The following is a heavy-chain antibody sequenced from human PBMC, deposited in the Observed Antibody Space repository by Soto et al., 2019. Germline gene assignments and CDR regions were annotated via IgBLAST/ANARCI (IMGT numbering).Heavy chain of an antibody. CDR2: ISGSGGST. V-gene: IGHV3-23*01. D-gene: IGHD5-12*01. CDR1: GFTFSRYA. Sequence: EVQLLASGGGLVQPGGSLRLYCAASGFTFSRYAMRWVRQAPGKGLEWVSAISGSGGSTYYADSVKGRFTISRDNSKNTLYLQMNSLRAEDTAVYYCAKATERGYSGYDTDYYGMDVWGQGTTVTVSS. J-gene: IGHJ6*02. CDR3: AKATERGYSGYDTDYYGMDV.